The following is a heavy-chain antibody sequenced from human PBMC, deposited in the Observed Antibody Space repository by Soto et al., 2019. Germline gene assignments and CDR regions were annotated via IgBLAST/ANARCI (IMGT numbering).Heavy chain of an antibody. D-gene: IGHD2-2*01. V-gene: IGHV1-2*02. CDR1: GYPFPGYY. J-gene: IGHJ4*02. CDR3: ARERYCSSTSCFHTVDY. CDR2: INPNSGGT. Sequence: ASVKVSCKASGYPFPGYYMHWVRQAPGQGLEWMGWINPNSGGTNYAQKFQGRVTMTRDTSISTAYMELSRLRSDDTAVYYCARERYCSSTSCFHTVDYWGQGTLVTVSS.